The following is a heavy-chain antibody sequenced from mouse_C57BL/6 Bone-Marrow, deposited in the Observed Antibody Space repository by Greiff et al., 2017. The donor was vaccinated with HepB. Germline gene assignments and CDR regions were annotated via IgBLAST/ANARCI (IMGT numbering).Heavy chain of an antibody. CDR1: GYTFTSYG. D-gene: IGHD2-5*01. V-gene: IGHV1-81*01. Sequence: QVQLQQSGAELARPGASVKLSCKASGYTFTSYGISWVKQRTGQGLEWIGEIYPRSGNTYYNEKFKGKATLTADKSSSTAYMELRSLTSEDSAVYFCARRTIVKPYYAMDYGGQGTSVTVSS. J-gene: IGHJ4*01. CDR2: IYPRSGNT. CDR3: ARRTIVKPYYAMDY.